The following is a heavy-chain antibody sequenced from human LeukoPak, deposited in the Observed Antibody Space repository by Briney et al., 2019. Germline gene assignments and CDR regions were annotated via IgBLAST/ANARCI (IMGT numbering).Heavy chain of an antibody. CDR3: AREIHKPDNGEYHGNFDF. V-gene: IGHV1-2*07. CDR2: INPKSGVT. J-gene: IGHJ4*02. Sequence: GASVKVSCKSSGYTFSDYYIHWVRQAPGQGLEWMGWINPKSGVTNYGHKFQGRVTMIRDTSISTAYMDLSSLRSNDTAVYYCAREIHKPDNGEYHGNFDFWGQGTLVTVSS. D-gene: IGHD4-17*01. CDR1: GYTFSDYY.